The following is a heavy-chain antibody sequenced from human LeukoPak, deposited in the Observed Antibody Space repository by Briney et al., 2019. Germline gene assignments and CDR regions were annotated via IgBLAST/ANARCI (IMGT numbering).Heavy chain of an antibody. Sequence: GGSLRLSCAASGFTFSSYGMHWVRRAPGKGLEWVAFIRYDGSNKYYADSVKGRFTISRDNSKNTLYLQMNSLRAEDTAVYYCAKDGGYFDWYYFDYWGQGTLVTVSS. CDR2: IRYDGSNK. V-gene: IGHV3-30*02. CDR1: GFTFSSYG. CDR3: AKDGGYFDWYYFDY. D-gene: IGHD3-9*01. J-gene: IGHJ4*02.